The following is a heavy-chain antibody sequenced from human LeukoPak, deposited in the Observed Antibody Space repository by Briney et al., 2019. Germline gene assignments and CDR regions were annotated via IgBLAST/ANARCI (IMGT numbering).Heavy chain of an antibody. CDR1: GGSISSGSYY. CDR2: IYTSGST. Sequence: SQTLSLTCTVSGGSISSGSYYWSWIRQPAGKGLEWIGRIYTSGSTNYNPSLKSRVTISVDTSKNQFSLKLSSVTAADTAVYYCATERPSTDYYYYYHMDVWGKGTTVTVSS. CDR3: ATERPSTDYYYYYHMDV. J-gene: IGHJ6*03. V-gene: IGHV4-61*02. D-gene: IGHD4-17*01.